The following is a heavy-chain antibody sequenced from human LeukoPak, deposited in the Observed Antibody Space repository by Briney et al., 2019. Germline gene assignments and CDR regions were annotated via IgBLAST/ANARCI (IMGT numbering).Heavy chain of an antibody. D-gene: IGHD6-6*01. CDR2: ISYSGSS. CDR1: GGSVSSDY. Sequence: SDTLSLTCTVSGGSVSSDYWSWIRQPPGKGLEWIGWISYSGSSNYSPSLKSRVTLSVDTSKNQFSLKLSSVTAADTAVYYCARGGASSKFFDYWGQGTLVTVSS. CDR3: ARGGASSKFFDY. J-gene: IGHJ4*02. V-gene: IGHV4-59*02.